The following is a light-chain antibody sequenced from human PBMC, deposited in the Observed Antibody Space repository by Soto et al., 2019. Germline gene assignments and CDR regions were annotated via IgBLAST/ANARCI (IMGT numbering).Light chain of an antibody. CDR1: QSLLHSNGYNY. CDR2: LGS. CDR3: MQALQTPLT. J-gene: IGKJ4*01. Sequence: DIVMTQSPLSLPVTPGEPASISCRSSQSLLHSNGYNYLDWYLQKPGQSPQLLIYLGSNRASGVPDRFNGSGSCTDFTLKISRVEAEDVGVYYCMQALQTPLTFGGGTKVEIK. V-gene: IGKV2-28*01.